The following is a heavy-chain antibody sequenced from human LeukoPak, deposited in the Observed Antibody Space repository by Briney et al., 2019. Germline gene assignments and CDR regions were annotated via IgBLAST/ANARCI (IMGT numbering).Heavy chain of an antibody. Sequence: ASVKVSCKASGYTFINYGITWVRQAPGQGLEWMGWISVNSVNTNYAQKFQGRVTMTTDTSTSTAYMELRSLRHDDTAVYYCARTGNPATGDYWGQGTLVTVSS. CDR3: ARTGNPATGDY. V-gene: IGHV1-18*01. J-gene: IGHJ4*02. D-gene: IGHD1-1*01. CDR1: GYTFINYG. CDR2: ISVNSVNT.